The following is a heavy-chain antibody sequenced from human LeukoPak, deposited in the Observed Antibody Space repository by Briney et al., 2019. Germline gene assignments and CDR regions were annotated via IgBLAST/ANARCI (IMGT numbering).Heavy chain of an antibody. CDR2: INPSGGST. Sequence: GASVKVSCKASGGTFSSYAINWVRQAPGQGLEWMRIINPSGGSTSYAQKFQGRVTMTRDTSTSTVYMELSSLRSEDTAVYYCARGSPRTPFDPWGQGTLVTVSS. D-gene: IGHD1-14*01. J-gene: IGHJ5*02. CDR3: ARGSPRTPFDP. V-gene: IGHV1-46*01. CDR1: GGTFSSYA.